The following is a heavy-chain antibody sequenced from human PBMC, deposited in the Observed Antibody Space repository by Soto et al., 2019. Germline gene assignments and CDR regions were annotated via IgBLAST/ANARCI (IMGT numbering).Heavy chain of an antibody. CDR1: GFTFSTYA. CDR2: ISGSGGSA. D-gene: IGHD6-19*01. V-gene: IGHV3-23*01. CDR3: AGSSGWYRAFDI. Sequence: EVQLLESGGGLVQPGGSLRLSCAASGFTFSTYAMSWVRRAPGKGLEWVSGISGSGGSAYYADSVKGRFTISRDNSKNTLYLQMNSLRAEDTAVYYCAGSSGWYRAFDIWGQGTMVTVSS. J-gene: IGHJ3*02.